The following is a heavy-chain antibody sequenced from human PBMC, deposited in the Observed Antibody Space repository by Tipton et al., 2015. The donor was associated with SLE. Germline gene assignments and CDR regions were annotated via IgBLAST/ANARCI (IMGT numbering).Heavy chain of an antibody. CDR1: GFTFSSYA. CDR2: IRYDGSNK. V-gene: IGHV3-30*02. Sequence: GSLRLSCAASGFTFSSYAMSWVRQAPGKGLEWVAFIRYDGSNKYYADSVKGRFTISRDNSKNTLYLQMNSLRAEDTAVYYCAKDQAPGIAVAGGWYFDLWGRGTLVTVSS. D-gene: IGHD6-19*01. J-gene: IGHJ2*01. CDR3: AKDQAPGIAVAGGWYFDL.